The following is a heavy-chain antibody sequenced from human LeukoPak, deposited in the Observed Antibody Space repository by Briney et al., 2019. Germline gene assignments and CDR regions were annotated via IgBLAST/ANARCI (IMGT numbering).Heavy chain of an antibody. J-gene: IGHJ3*02. D-gene: IGHD4-23*01. CDR2: ISSRSSAI. CDR1: GFTFSSFS. Sequence: QPGGSLRLSCVASGFTFSSFSMNWVRQAPGKGLEWISYISSRSSAIYYADSVKGRFTISRDNAKNSLYLQMNSLRDEDAAVYYCARDGGYGVNAAFDIWGQGTMVTVSS. V-gene: IGHV3-48*02. CDR3: ARDGGYGVNAAFDI.